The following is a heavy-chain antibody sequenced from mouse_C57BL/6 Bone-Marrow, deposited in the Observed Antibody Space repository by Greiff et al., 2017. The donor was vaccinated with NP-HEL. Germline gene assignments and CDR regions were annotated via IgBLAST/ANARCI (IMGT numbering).Heavy chain of an antibody. CDR1: GYTFTSYW. CDR2: IYPGSGSN. D-gene: IGHD3-2*02. V-gene: IGHV1-55*01. J-gene: IGHJ4*01. Sequence: QVQLQQPGAELVKPGASVKMSCKASGYTFTSYWITWVKQRPGQGLEWIGDIYPGSGSNNYNEKFKSKATLTVDTSYSTAYMQLSSLTSEDSSVYYCARWPVQLRLRWYAMDYWGQGTSVTVSS. CDR3: ARWPVQLRLRWYAMDY.